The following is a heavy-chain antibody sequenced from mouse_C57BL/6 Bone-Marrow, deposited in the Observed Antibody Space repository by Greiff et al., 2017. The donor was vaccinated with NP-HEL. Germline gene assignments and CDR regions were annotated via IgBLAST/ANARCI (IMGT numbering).Heavy chain of an antibody. V-gene: IGHV1-7*01. CDR1: GYTFTSYW. J-gene: IGHJ2*01. Sequence: QVQLMESGAELAQPGASVKLSCKASGYTFTSYWMHWVKQRPGQGLEWIGYINPSSGYTKYNQKFKDKATLTADKTSSTAYMQLSSLTYEDSSVYYCTSLTVLFDYWGQGTTLTVSS. CDR2: INPSSGYT. D-gene: IGHD1-1*01. CDR3: TSLTVLFDY.